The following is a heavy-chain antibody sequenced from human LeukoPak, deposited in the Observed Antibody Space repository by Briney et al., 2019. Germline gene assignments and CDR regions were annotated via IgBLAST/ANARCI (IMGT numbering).Heavy chain of an antibody. J-gene: IGHJ4*02. Sequence: SETLSLTCAVYGGSFSGYYWSWIRQPPGKGLEWIGEINHSGSTNYNPSLKSRVTISVDTSKNQFSLKLSSVTAADTAVYYCAREGVSSWYSFDYWGQGTLVTVSS. D-gene: IGHD6-13*01. CDR2: INHSGST. V-gene: IGHV4-34*01. CDR3: AREGVSSWYSFDY. CDR1: GGSFSGYY.